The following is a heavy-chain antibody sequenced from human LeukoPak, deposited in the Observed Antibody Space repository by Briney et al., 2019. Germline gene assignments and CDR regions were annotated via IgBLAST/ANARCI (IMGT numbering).Heavy chain of an antibody. V-gene: IGHV3-21*01. D-gene: IGHD5-24*01. CDR1: GFTFGDYA. Sequence: GGSLRLSCTASGFTFGDYAMTWVRQAPGKGLEWVASFGSDLSFRSYADSVKGRFTISRDNAESSLHLHVNSLRAEDTAIYYCARDRLGDGHIRDFDSWGQGTVVTVSS. CDR2: FGSDLSFR. CDR3: ARDRLGDGHIRDFDS. J-gene: IGHJ4*02.